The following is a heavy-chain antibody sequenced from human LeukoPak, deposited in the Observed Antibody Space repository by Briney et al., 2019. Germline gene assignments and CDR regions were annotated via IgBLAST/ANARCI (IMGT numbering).Heavy chain of an antibody. D-gene: IGHD3-22*01. Sequence: GGSLRLSCAASGFTFSSYGMSRVRQAPGKGLEWVSAISGSGGSTYYADSVKGRFTISRDNSKNTLYLQMNSLRAEDTAVYYCAKDPASSGYYYVGDFDYWGQGTLVTVSS. CDR3: AKDPASSGYYYVGDFDY. J-gene: IGHJ4*02. V-gene: IGHV3-23*01. CDR2: ISGSGGST. CDR1: GFTFSSYG.